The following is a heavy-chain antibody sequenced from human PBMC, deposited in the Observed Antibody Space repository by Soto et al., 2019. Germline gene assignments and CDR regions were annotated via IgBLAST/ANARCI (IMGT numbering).Heavy chain of an antibody. CDR3: ARHKYSSGYDY. Sequence: SETLSLTCTVSGGSISSYYWSWIRQPPGKGLEWIGYIYYSGSTNYNPSLKSRVTLSVDTSKNLFSLKLSSVTAADTAVYYCARHKYSSGYDYWGQGTLVTVSS. D-gene: IGHD6-19*01. CDR2: IYYSGST. V-gene: IGHV4-59*01. J-gene: IGHJ4*02. CDR1: GGSISSYY.